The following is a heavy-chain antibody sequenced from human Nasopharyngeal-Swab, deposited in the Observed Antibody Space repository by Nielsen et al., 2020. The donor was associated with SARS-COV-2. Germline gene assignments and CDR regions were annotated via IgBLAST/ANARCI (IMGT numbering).Heavy chain of an antibody. D-gene: IGHD2-15*01. CDR3: ARDVGGRDNY. J-gene: IGHJ4*02. V-gene: IGHV3-74*01. CDR2: IDTDGTIT. Sequence: GESLKISCAASGFTFSIYWMHWVRQPPGKGLLWVSRIDTDGTITDYADSVKGRFTISRDNAKNTLYLQMNSLRAEDTAVYYCARDVGGRDNYWGQGALVTVSS. CDR1: GFTFSIYW.